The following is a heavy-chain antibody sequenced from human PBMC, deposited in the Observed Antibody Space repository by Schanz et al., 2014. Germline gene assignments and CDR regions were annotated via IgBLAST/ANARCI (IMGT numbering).Heavy chain of an antibody. V-gene: IGHV1-18*01. CDR1: GYIFINSG. CDR2: ISVYNHNK. Sequence: QIQLVQSGPEVKKPGATLKVSCKASGYIFINSGISWVRQAPGQGLEWMGWISVYNHNKEYDQKFQGRVTMTTDTSTSTAYMALTDLRSDDTAVYYCARDRRFFDRDDLYYFDSWGQGTLVTVSS. D-gene: IGHD3-3*01. CDR3: ARDRRFFDRDDLYYFDS. J-gene: IGHJ4*02.